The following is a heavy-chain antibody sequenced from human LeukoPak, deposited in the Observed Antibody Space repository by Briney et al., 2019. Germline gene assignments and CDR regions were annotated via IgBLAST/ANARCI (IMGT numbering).Heavy chain of an antibody. V-gene: IGHV3-7*01. Sequence: GGSLRLSCAASGFTFSTYWMTWVRQAPGQGLEWVGIIKQDGSEKYYVDSVKGRFTISRDNAKNSLYLQMNSLRAEDTAVYYCATYSNKLGWLDPWGQGTVVTVSS. CDR3: ATYSNKLGWLDP. J-gene: IGHJ5*02. CDR1: GFTFSTYW. CDR2: IKQDGSEK. D-gene: IGHD6-13*01.